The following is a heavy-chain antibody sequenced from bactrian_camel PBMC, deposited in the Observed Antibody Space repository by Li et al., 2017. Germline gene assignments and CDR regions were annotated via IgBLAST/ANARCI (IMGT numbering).Heavy chain of an antibody. D-gene: IGHD4*01. J-gene: IGHJ6*01. CDR2: IDSETLT. CDR3: AAKTAGYSDYDPSCLRINA. CDR1: GFSHSPN. Sequence: HVQLVESGGASVQTGGSLTLSCVTSGFSHSPNMAWFRQAPGKEREAIASIDSETLTNYADSVKGRFTISQDNAKDMVYLQMNSLRPEDTAVYYCAAKTAGYSDYDPSCLRINAWGQGTQVTVS. V-gene: IGHV3S53*01.